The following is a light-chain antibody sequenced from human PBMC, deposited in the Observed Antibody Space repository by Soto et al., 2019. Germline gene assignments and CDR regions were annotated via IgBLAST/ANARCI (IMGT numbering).Light chain of an antibody. Sequence: QPVLTQPPSVSGAPGQSVTIYCTGSSSNVGAGHDIHWYQHLPGTAPKLLIFGNNNRPSGVPDRFSGSRSGTSGSLAITGLQAEDEADYYCQSYDSSLSGWVFGGGTKVTVL. CDR1: SSNVGAGHD. J-gene: IGLJ3*02. V-gene: IGLV1-40*01. CDR2: GNN. CDR3: QSYDSSLSGWV.